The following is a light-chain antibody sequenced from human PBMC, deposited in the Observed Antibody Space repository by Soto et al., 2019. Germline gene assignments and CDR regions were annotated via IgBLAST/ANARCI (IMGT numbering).Light chain of an antibody. Sequence: EIVMTQSPATLSVSPGERATLSCSTSPTVSSNLAWYQQKPGQAPRLLIDDASTRATVIPARFSGSGSGTEFTLTISSLQSEDFAVYYCQQRSDSITFGQGTRLEIK. CDR3: QQRSDSIT. CDR1: PTVSSN. V-gene: IGKV3-15*01. CDR2: DAS. J-gene: IGKJ5*01.